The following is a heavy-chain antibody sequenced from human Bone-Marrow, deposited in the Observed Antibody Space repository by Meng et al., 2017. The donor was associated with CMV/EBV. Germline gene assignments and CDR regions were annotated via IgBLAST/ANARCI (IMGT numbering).Heavy chain of an antibody. Sequence: SETLSLTCTVSGGSISSPSYYRGWIRQPPGKGLEWIGRIYYSGNTYYSPSLKSRVTMSVDTSRNQFSLKLRSVTAADTAVYYCARLTYYDFWSGYYRGSGYYYYGMDVWGQGTTVTVSS. CDR3: ARLTYYDFWSGYYRGSGYYYYGMDV. J-gene: IGHJ6*02. D-gene: IGHD3-3*01. CDR1: GGSISSPSYY. V-gene: IGHV4-39*07. CDR2: IYYSGNT.